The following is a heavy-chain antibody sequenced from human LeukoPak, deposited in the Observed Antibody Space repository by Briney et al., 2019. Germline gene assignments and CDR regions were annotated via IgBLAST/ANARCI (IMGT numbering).Heavy chain of an antibody. CDR2: ISAYNGNT. D-gene: IGHD3-22*01. V-gene: IGHV1-18*01. Sequence: ASVKVSCKASGYTFTSYGISWVRQAPGQGLEWMGWISAYNGNTNYAQKLQGRVTMTTDTSTSTAYMELRSLRSDDTAVYYCARGASLPLYYESSGYYQLPDYWGQGTLVTVSS. J-gene: IGHJ4*02. CDR1: GYTFTSYG. CDR3: ARGASLPLYYESSGYYQLPDY.